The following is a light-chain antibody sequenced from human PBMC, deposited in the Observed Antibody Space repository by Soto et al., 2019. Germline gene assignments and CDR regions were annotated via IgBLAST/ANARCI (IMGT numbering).Light chain of an antibody. CDR1: SHDIGYYNY. CDR2: DVS. CDR3: TAYTTSSTLV. J-gene: IGLJ2*01. V-gene: IGLV2-14*03. Sequence: QSVLTQPASVSESLGQSITISCTGTSHDIGYYNYVSWYQHHPGKAPKLMLYDVSNRPSGVSPRFSGSKSGNTASLTISWLRAEDEADYYCTAYTTSSTLVFGGGTKLTVL.